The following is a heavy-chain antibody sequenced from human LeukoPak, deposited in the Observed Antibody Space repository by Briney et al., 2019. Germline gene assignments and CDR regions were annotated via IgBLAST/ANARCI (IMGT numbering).Heavy chain of an antibody. D-gene: IGHD3-10*01. V-gene: IGHV3-53*01. J-gene: IGHJ4*02. CDR2: IYSSGST. CDR1: GFTFSDHY. CDR3: AKERFSGMSGSFDY. Sequence: GGSLRLSCAASGFTFSDHYMDWVRQAPGKGLEWVSFIYSSGSTYYADSVKGRFTISRDNSKNTLFLEMNSLRAEDSAVYYCAKERFSGMSGSFDYWGQGTLVTVSS.